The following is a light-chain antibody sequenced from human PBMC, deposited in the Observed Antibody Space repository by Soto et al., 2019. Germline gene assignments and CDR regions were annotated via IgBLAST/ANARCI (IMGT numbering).Light chain of an antibody. V-gene: IGKV1-27*01. CDR2: AAS. CDR1: QDISSY. CDR3: QKYNSAPLT. J-gene: IGKJ4*01. Sequence: DIQMTQSPSSLSASVGDRVTVTCRSSQDISSYLAWYQQKPGKVPKLLIYAASTLQSGVPSQFSGSGSGTDFTLTISSLQPEDVATYYCQKYNSAPLTFGGGTKVDVK.